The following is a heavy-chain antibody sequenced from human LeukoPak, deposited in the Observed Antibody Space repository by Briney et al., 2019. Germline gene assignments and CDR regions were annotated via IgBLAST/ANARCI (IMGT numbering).Heavy chain of an antibody. CDR2: ISYDGSNK. CDR3: AKSGYNRFDY. D-gene: IGHD5-24*01. J-gene: IGHJ4*02. V-gene: IGHV3-30*04. CDR1: GFTFSSYA. Sequence: GGSLRLSCAASGFTFSSYAMHWVRQAPGKGLEWVAVISYDGSNKYYADSVKGRFTISRDNSKNTLYLQMNSLRAEDTAVYYCAKSGYNRFDYWGQGTLVSVSS.